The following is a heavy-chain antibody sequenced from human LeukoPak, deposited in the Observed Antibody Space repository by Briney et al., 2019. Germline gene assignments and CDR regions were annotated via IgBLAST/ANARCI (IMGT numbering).Heavy chain of an antibody. D-gene: IGHD1-26*01. V-gene: IGHV3-21*01. Sequence: GRTLSLSCAFSVFTLPSYSTNCVPQAPGKGLEWVLYISTSSSYIYYADSVKGRFTISRDNAKNSLYLQMNSLRVEDTAVYYCARGVGGASPLPDVWGQGTTVTVSS. J-gene: IGHJ6*02. CDR3: ARGVGGASPLPDV. CDR2: ISTSSSYI. CDR1: VFTLPSYS.